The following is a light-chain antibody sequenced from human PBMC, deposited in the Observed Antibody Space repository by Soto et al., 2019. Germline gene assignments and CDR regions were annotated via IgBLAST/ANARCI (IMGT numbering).Light chain of an antibody. V-gene: IGKV3-20*01. CDR2: GAS. J-gene: IGKJ2*01. CDR3: QQYGSVYT. Sequence: EIVLTQSPGTLSLTPGERATLSCRASQSVSSSYLAWYQQKPGRAPRVLIYGASSRATGIPDRFSGSGSGTDFTLTISRLEPEDFAVYYCQQYGSVYTFGQGTKLEIK. CDR1: QSVSSSY.